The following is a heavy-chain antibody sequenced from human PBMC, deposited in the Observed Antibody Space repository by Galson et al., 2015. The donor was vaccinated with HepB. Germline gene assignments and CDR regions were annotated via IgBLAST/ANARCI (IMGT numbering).Heavy chain of an antibody. CDR2: IRSSSSYI. V-gene: IGHV3-21*01. J-gene: IGHJ6*02. CDR1: GFTFSSYS. Sequence: SLRLSCAASGFTFSSYSMNWVRQAPGKGLEWVSSIRSSSSYISYADSVKGRFTISRDNAKNSLYLQMNSLRAEDTAVYYCARDLIGVIRGVHYYYGMDVWGQGTTITVSS. D-gene: IGHD3-10*01. CDR3: ARDLIGVIRGVHYYYGMDV.